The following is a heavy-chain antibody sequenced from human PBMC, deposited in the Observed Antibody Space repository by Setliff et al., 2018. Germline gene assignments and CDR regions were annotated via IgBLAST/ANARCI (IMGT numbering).Heavy chain of an antibody. J-gene: IGHJ3*02. V-gene: IGHV4-39*07. CDR3: ARGGDSGSYFLANHDAFDI. Sequence: SETLSLTCTVSGGSISSSSYYWGWIRQPPGKGLEWIGSIHYSGSTYYNPSLKSRVTISIDTSKNQFSLKLSSVTAAGTAVYYCARGGDSGSYFLANHDAFDIWGQGTMVTVSS. D-gene: IGHD1-26*01. CDR1: GGSISSSSYY. CDR2: IHYSGST.